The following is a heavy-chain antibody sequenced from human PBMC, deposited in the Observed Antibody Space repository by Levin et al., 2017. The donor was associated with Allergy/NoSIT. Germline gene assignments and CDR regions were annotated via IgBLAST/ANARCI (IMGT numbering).Heavy chain of an antibody. D-gene: IGHD2-2*01. V-gene: IGHV4-30-4*01. Sequence: SETLSLTCTVSGGSISSGDYYWSWIRQPPGKGLEWIGYIYYSGSTYYNPSLKSRVTISVDTSKNQFSLKLSSVTAADTAVYYCAREGYCSSTSCQRHPDAFDIWGQGTMVTVSS. CDR1: GGSISSGDYY. J-gene: IGHJ3*02. CDR3: AREGYCSSTSCQRHPDAFDI. CDR2: IYYSGST.